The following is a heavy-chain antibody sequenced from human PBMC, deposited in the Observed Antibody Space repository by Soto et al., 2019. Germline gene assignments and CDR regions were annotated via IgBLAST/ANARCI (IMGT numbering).Heavy chain of an antibody. CDR3: ARGREKRSSGRKPNNWFDP. CDR2: INHSGST. D-gene: IGHD3-10*01. J-gene: IGHJ5*02. V-gene: IGHV4-34*01. Sequence: SETLSLTCAVYGGSFSGYYWSWIRQPPGKGLEWIGEINHSGSTNYNPSLKSRVTISVDTSKNQFSLKLSSVTAANTAVYYCARGREKRSSGRKPNNWFDPWGQGTLVTVSS. CDR1: GGSFSGYY.